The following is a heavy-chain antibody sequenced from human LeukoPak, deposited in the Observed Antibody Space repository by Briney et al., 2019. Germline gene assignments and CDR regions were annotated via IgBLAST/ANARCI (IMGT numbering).Heavy chain of an antibody. D-gene: IGHD3-22*01. Sequence: GGSLRLSCAASGFTFSSYAMSWVRQAPGKGLEWVSAISGSGGSTYYADSVKGRFTISRDNSHNTLYLQMSSLTAEDTAVYYCAKECGRDYDDRAFDIWGQGTMVTVSS. J-gene: IGHJ3*02. CDR1: GFTFSSYA. CDR3: AKECGRDYDDRAFDI. V-gene: IGHV3-23*01. CDR2: ISGSGGST.